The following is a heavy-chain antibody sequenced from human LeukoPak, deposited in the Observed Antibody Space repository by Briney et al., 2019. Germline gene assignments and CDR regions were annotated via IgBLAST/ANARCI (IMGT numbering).Heavy chain of an antibody. CDR2: IYYSGST. J-gene: IGHJ5*02. CDR1: GGSISSSSDY. D-gene: IGHD6-19*01. Sequence: SSETLSLTCTVSGGSISSSSDYWGWIRQPPGKGPEWIGTIYYSGSTYYNPSLKSRVTISVDTSKKQFSLKLSSVTAADTAAYYCARHRAEQWPNWFDPWGQGTLVTVSS. V-gene: IGHV4-39*01. CDR3: ARHRAEQWPNWFDP.